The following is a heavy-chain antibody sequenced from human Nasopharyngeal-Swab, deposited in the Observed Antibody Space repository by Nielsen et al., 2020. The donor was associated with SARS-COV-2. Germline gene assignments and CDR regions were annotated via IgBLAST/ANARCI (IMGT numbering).Heavy chain of an antibody. CDR3: AKIRDYYDSSALEY. D-gene: IGHD3-22*01. CDR1: GFTFSSYS. V-gene: IGHV3-21*01. Sequence: GESLKISWAASGFTFSSYSMNWVRQAPGKGLEWVSSISSSSSYIYYADSVKGRFTISRDNAKNSLYLQMNSLRAEDTAVYYCAKIRDYYDSSALEYWGQGTLVTVSS. J-gene: IGHJ4*02. CDR2: ISSSSSYI.